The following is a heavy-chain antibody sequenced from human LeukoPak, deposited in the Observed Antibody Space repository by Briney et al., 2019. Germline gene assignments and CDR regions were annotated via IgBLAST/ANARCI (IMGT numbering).Heavy chain of an antibody. V-gene: IGHV3-23*01. D-gene: IGHD3-22*01. CDR1: GFTFSSYA. CDR2: ISGSGGST. CDR3: AKDSLYDSSGYYYYYYYYGMDV. J-gene: IGHJ6*02. Sequence: GGSLRLSCAASGFTFSSYAMSWVRQAPGKGLERVSAISGSGGSTYYADSVKGRFTISRDNSKNTLYLQMNSLRAEDTAVYYCAKDSLYDSSGYYYYYYYYGMDVWGQGTTVTVSS.